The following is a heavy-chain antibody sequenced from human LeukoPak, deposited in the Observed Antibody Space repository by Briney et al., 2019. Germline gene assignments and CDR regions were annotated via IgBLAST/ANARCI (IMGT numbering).Heavy chain of an antibody. J-gene: IGHJ4*02. Sequence: GGSLRLSCAASGFTFSTDSMNWVSQAPGKGLEWVSSISSGSSYMHYAESVKGRLIVSRDNAKNVLYLQINSLRPEDTGVYYCARGPYDYVWGSYRSAKNFDYWGQGTLVTVSS. CDR3: ARGPYDYVWGSYRSAKNFDY. D-gene: IGHD3-16*02. CDR1: GFTFSTDS. V-gene: IGHV3-21*06. CDR2: ISSGSSYM.